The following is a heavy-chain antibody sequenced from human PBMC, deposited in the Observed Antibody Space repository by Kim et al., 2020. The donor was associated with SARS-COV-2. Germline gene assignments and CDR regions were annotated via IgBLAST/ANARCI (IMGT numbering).Heavy chain of an antibody. CDR3: ARHSRVRGEWELLPVLYPYYFDY. CDR1: GYSFTSYW. Sequence: GESLKISCKGSGYSFTSYWISWVRQMPGKGLEWMGRIDPSDSYTNYSPSFQGHVTISADKSISTAYLQWSSPKASDTAMYYCARHSRVRGEWELLPVLYPYYFDYWGQGTLVTVSS. V-gene: IGHV5-10-1*01. J-gene: IGHJ4*02. CDR2: IDPSDSYT. D-gene: IGHD1-26*01.